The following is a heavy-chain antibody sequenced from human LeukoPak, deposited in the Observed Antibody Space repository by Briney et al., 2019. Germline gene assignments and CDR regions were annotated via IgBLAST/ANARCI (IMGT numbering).Heavy chain of an antibody. CDR2: IIPIFGTA. J-gene: IGHJ4*02. D-gene: IGHD3-22*01. Sequence: SVKVSCKASGGTFSSYAISWVRQAPGQGLEWMGGIIPIFGTANYAQKFQGRVTITTDESTSTAYMELSSLRSEDTAVYYCARGPRNVDYYDSSGLWDWAQGTLVTVSS. CDR3: ARGPRNVDYYDSSGLWD. V-gene: IGHV1-69*05. CDR1: GGTFSSYA.